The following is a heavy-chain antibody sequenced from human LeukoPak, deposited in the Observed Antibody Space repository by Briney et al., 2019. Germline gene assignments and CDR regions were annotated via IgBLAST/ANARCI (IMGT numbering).Heavy chain of an antibody. V-gene: IGHV5-51*01. D-gene: IGHD5-24*01. CDR2: IYPGDSDT. Sequence: GESLKISCKGSGYSFTSYWIGWVRQVPGKGLEWMGIIYPGDSDTRYSPSFQGQVTISADKSISTAYLQWSSLKASDTAMYYCARIGGGYNYYYYGMDVWGQGTTVTVSS. J-gene: IGHJ6*02. CDR3: ARIGGGYNYYYYGMDV. CDR1: GYSFTSYW.